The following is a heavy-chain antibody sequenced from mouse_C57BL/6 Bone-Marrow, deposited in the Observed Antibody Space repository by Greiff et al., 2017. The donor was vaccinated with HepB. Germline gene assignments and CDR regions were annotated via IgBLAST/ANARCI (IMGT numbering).Heavy chain of an antibody. Sequence: VQLQQSGPVLVKPGASVKMSCKASGYTFTDYYMNWVKQSHGKSLEWIGVINPYNGGTSYNQKFKGKATLTVDESSSTAYMELNSLTSEDSAVYYCAQYDYDGDYWGQGTTLTVSS. CDR2: INPYNGGT. J-gene: IGHJ2*01. CDR3: AQYDYDGDY. CDR1: GYTFTDYY. V-gene: IGHV1-19*01. D-gene: IGHD2-4*01.